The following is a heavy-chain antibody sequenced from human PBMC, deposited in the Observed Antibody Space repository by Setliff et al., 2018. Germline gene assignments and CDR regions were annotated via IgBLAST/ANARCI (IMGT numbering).Heavy chain of an antibody. CDR3: AREFPGGTKGFDY. J-gene: IGHJ4*02. V-gene: IGHV1-46*01. CDR2: VNPSNGAI. CDR1: GYTFTTYY. Sequence: ASVKVSCMASGYTFTTYYIHWVRQAPGQGLEWVGRVNPSNGAIHYEQNFQGRVTMTRDTSTSIVYMELNILRFEDTAVYYCAREFPGGTKGFDYWGQGTLVTVSS. D-gene: IGHD1-1*01.